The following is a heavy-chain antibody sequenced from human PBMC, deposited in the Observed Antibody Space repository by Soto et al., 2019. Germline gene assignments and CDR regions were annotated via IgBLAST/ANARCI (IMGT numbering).Heavy chain of an antibody. J-gene: IGHJ4*02. V-gene: IGHV4-59*12. Sequence: SDTLYIACKVSGASMRGYYWTWIRQPPGKGLEWIGYMFYSGSAKYNPSLKSRVTISVDTSKNQFSLKLSSVTAADTAVYYCARDHGKSYFDYWGQGTLVTVSS. CDR3: ARDHGKSYFDY. CDR1: GASMRGYY. CDR2: MFYSGSA. D-gene: IGHD1-26*01.